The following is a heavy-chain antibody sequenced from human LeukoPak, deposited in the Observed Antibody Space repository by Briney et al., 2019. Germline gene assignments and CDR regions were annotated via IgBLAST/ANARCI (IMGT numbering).Heavy chain of an antibody. D-gene: IGHD5-12*01. J-gene: IGHJ6*04. CDR2: IDTNTGNP. Sequence: ASVKVSCKASGYSFTNYAMNWVRQAAGQGREWMGWIDTNTGNPTYAQGFTGRFVFSLDTSVSTTYLQISSLKAEDTAVYYCAKEMLVATDYYYYGMDVWGEGTTVTVSS. V-gene: IGHV7-4-1*02. CDR3: AKEMLVATDYYYYGMDV. CDR1: GYSFTNYA.